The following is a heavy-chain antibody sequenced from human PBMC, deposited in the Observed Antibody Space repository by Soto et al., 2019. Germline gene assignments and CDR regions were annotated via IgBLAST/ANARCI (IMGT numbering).Heavy chain of an antibody. CDR3: ARVGRMIPQLQGAGDYYYYGMDV. V-gene: IGHV4-30-2*01. J-gene: IGHJ6*02. Sequence: PSETLSLTCSVSGGSISSGGYSWSWIRQPPGKGLEWIGYIYHSGSTYYNPSLKSRVTISVDRSKNQFSLKLSSVTAADTAVYYCARVGRMIPQLQGAGDYYYYGMDVWGQGTTVTVSS. D-gene: IGHD1-1*01. CDR1: GGSISSGGYS. CDR2: IYHSGST.